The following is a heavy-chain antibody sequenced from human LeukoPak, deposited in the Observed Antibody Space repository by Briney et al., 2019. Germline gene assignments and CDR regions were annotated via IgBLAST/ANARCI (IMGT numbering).Heavy chain of an antibody. J-gene: IGHJ4*02. Sequence: GGSLRLSRAASGFTFSDYYMSWILQAPGKGLEWLSYISSDGTTIQYADSVKGRFTISRDNAKNSLYLQMNSLRAEDTAVYYCAREERLRWTAYWGQGTLVTVSS. CDR3: AREERLRWTAY. V-gene: IGHV3-11*01. D-gene: IGHD4-23*01. CDR2: ISSDGTTI. CDR1: GFTFSDYY.